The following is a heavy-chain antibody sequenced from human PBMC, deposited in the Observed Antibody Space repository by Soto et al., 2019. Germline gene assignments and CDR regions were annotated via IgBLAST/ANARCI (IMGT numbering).Heavy chain of an antibody. J-gene: IGHJ6*02. CDR1: GFTFSNSW. Sequence: GGSLRLSCAVSGFTFSNSWLSWVRQAPGKGLEWVANIKHDGSDKYYVDSVKGRFTISRDNAKNTLYLQMNSLRAEDTAVYYCAKEVATMVRGVKFYGMDVWGQGTTVTVSS. D-gene: IGHD3-10*01. CDR3: AKEVATMVRGVKFYGMDV. V-gene: IGHV3-7*01. CDR2: IKHDGSDK.